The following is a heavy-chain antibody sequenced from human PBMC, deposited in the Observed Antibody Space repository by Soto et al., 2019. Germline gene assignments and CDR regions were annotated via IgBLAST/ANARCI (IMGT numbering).Heavy chain of an antibody. Sequence: PSETLSLTCAVYGGSFSGYYWSWIRQPPGKGLEWIGEINHSGSTNYNPSLKSRVTISVDTSKNQFSLKLSSVTAADTAVYYCARAYSKNVDTAMVTSRYYFDYWGQGTLVTVS. V-gene: IGHV4-34*01. CDR3: ARAYSKNVDTAMVTSRYYFDY. J-gene: IGHJ4*02. CDR1: GGSFSGYY. D-gene: IGHD5-18*01. CDR2: INHSGST.